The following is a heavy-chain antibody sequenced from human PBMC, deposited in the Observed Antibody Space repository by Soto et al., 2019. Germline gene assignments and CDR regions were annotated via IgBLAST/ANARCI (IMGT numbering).Heavy chain of an antibody. V-gene: IGHV4-34*01. CDR3: AGSVVDATLRFDY. CDR1: GGSFNGYY. J-gene: IGHJ4*02. CDR2: INHSGST. D-gene: IGHD2-15*01. Sequence: SETLSLTCAVYGGSFNGYYWTWIRQPPGKGLEWIGEINHSGSTNYNPSLKSRVTISVDTSKNQFSLNLNSVTAADTAVYYCAGSVVDATLRFDYWGQGTPVTVSS.